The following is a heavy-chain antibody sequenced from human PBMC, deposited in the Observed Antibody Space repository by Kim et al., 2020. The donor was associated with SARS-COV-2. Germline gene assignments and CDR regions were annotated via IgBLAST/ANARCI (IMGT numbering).Heavy chain of an antibody. D-gene: IGHD3-10*01. Sequence: GGSLRLSCAASGFTFSSYSMNWVRQAPGKGLEWVSSISSSSSYIYYADSVKGRFTISRDNAKNSLYLQKNSLRAEDTAVYYCARSGYYLYGMDVWGQGTTVTVSS. V-gene: IGHV3-21*01. CDR2: ISSSSSYI. CDR3: ARSGYYLYGMDV. J-gene: IGHJ6*02. CDR1: GFTFSSYS.